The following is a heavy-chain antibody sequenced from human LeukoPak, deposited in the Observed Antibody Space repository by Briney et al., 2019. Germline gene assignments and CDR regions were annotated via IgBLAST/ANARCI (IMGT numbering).Heavy chain of an antibody. V-gene: IGHV3-23*01. CDR1: GLTFSNYA. J-gene: IGHJ3*01. CDR3: AKDPNGDYIGAFDF. Sequence: GGSLRLSCAASGLTFSNYAMMWLRQAPGKGLEWVAAIIGNGGWALYADSVKGRFTISRDNSKNTLYLQMSSLRAEDTAVYYCAKDPNGDYIGAFDFWGQGTMVNVSA. D-gene: IGHD4-17*01. CDR2: IIGNGGWA.